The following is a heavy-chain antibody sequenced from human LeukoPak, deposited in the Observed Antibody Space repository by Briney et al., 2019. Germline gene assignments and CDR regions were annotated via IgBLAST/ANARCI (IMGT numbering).Heavy chain of an antibody. CDR1: GFTFSDYY. Sequence: GGSLRLSCAASGFTFSDYYMRWIRQAPGKGLEWVSYISSSGSTIYYADSVKGRFTISRDNAKNSLYLQMNSLRAEDTAVYYCARGYYDSSVPADYWGQGTLVTVSS. V-gene: IGHV3-11*01. CDR3: ARGYYDSSVPADY. D-gene: IGHD3-22*01. J-gene: IGHJ4*02. CDR2: ISSSGSTI.